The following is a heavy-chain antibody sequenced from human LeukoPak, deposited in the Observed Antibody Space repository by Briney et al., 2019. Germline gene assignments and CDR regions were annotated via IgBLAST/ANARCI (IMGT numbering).Heavy chain of an antibody. V-gene: IGHV4-34*01. J-gene: IGHJ5*02. CDR2: INHSGST. CDR3: ARGRGGSSYSWFDP. CDR1: GGSFSGYY. D-gene: IGHD1-26*01. Sequence: SETLSLTCAVYGGSFSGYYWSWIRQPPGKGLEWIGEINHSGSTDYNPSHKSRVTISVDTSKNQFSLKLSSVTAADTAVYYCARGRGGSSYSWFDPWGQGTLVTVSS.